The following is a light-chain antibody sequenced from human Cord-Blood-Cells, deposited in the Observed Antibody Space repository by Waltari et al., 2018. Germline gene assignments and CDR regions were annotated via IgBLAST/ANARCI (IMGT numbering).Light chain of an antibody. Sequence: SYVLHPPPPVSVAARKTPRPSCGGDNIASTTVPSYQQKPGQAPELVVYDDSDRPSGIPERFSGSNSGNTATLTISRVEAGDEADYYCQVWDSSSDHPVFGGGTKLTVL. J-gene: IGLJ2*01. CDR1: NIASTT. CDR2: DDS. CDR3: QVWDSSSDHPV. V-gene: IGLV3-21*03.